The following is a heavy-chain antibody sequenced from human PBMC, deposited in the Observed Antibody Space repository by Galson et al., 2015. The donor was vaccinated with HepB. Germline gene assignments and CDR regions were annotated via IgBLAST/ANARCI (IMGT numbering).Heavy chain of an antibody. CDR1: GFSFGEYA. CDR3: TRHCNSSTCSYYSYYMDV. J-gene: IGHJ6*03. D-gene: IGHD2/OR15-2a*01. CDR2: IRSKAFGETT. V-gene: IGHV3-49*03. Sequence: SLRLSCAASGFSFGEYAVSWFRQAPGKGLEWVSFIRSKAFGETTEYAASVKGRITISRDDSKGIAYLQMKSLKTEDTAMYYCTRHCNSSTCSYYSYYMDVWGKGTTVTVSS.